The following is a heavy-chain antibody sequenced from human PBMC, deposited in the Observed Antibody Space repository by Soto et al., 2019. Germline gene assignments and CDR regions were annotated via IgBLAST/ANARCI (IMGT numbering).Heavy chain of an antibody. CDR3: ARNRRENCSGGSCLNWFDP. CDR1: GFTFSNYW. D-gene: IGHD2-15*01. CDR2: INSDGSST. J-gene: IGHJ5*01. V-gene: IGHV3-74*01. Sequence: GGSPRLSCEASGFTFSNYWMHWVRQVPGKGPVWVSRINSDGSSTTYADSVKGRFTISRDNGKNTLYLQMNSLRVEDTAVYYCARNRRENCSGGSCLNWFDPWGQGTLVTVSS.